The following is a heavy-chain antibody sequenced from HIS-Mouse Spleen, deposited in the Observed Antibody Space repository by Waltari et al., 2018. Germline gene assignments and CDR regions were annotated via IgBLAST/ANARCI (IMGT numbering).Heavy chain of an antibody. CDR3: AREIPYSSSWYDWYFDL. Sequence: QLQLQESGPGLVKPSETLSLTCTVSGGSISSSSYYWGWIRQPPGKGLEWIGSIYYSGLTSYDPPLKGLVTISVDTSKNQFSLKLSSVTAADTAVYYCAREIPYSSSWYDWYFDLWGRGTLVTVSS. D-gene: IGHD6-13*01. J-gene: IGHJ2*01. CDR1: GGSISSSSYY. CDR2: IYYSGLT. V-gene: IGHV4-39*07.